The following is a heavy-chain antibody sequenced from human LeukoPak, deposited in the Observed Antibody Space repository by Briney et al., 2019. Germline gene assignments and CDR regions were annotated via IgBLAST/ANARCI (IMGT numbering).Heavy chain of an antibody. Sequence: GGSLRLSCAASGFTFSSHAMSWVRQAPGKGLEWVANIELDGSEKNYVDSVKGRFTISRDNTKNSLYLQMNSLRAEDTAVFYCARDQYDTWSRRGNFDSWGQGTLVIVSS. V-gene: IGHV3-7*03. CDR3: ARDQYDTWSRRGNFDS. J-gene: IGHJ4*02. D-gene: IGHD3-3*01. CDR1: GFTFSSHA. CDR2: IELDGSEK.